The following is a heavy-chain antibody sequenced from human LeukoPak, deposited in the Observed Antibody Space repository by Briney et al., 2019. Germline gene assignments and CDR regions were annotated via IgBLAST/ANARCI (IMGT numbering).Heavy chain of an antibody. V-gene: IGHV3-7*03. CDR1: GFTFSNSW. CDR2: IKEDGSDK. D-gene: IGHD3-22*01. CDR3: AKKGYYDGSGYYMYYFDH. J-gene: IGHJ4*02. Sequence: GGSLRLSCLASGFTFSNSWMTWVRQAPGRGLEWVANIKEDGSDKQYVDSVKGRFTISRDNSKNTLYLQMNSLRAEDTAVYYCAKKGYYDGSGYYMYYFDHWGQGTLVTVSS.